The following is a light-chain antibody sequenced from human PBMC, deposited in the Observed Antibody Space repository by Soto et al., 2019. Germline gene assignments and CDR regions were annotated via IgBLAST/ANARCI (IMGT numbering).Light chain of an antibody. V-gene: IGLV2-14*01. Sequence: QSALTQSASVSGSPGQSITISCTGTSSDIGGYNYVSWYQQHPDKAPKLMIFEVSNRPSGVSNRFSGSKSGNTASLTIFGLLPEDEADFYCSSYTTNGTVAFGGGTNLTVL. J-gene: IGLJ2*01. CDR1: SSDIGGYNY. CDR3: SSYTTNGTVA. CDR2: EVS.